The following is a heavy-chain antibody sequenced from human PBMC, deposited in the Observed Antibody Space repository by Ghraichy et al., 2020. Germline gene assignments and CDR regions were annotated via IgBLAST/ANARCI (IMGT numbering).Heavy chain of an antibody. V-gene: IGHV3-23*01. CDR2: ISGDGGST. J-gene: IGHJ4*02. CDR3: AKGPKGGPPYYFDY. D-gene: IGHD1-26*01. Sequence: GALRLSCAASGFTFSNYAMNWVRQAPGKGLEWVSTISGDGGSTYYADSVKGRFTVSRDNSKNTLNLQMNSLRAEDTAVYYCAKGPKGGPPYYFDYWGQGTLVTVSS. CDR1: GFTFSNYA.